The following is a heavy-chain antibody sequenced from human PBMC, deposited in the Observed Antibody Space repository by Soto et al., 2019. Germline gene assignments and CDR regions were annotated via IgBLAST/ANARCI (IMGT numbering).Heavy chain of an antibody. J-gene: IGHJ4*02. Sequence: PSETLSLTCAVYGGSFSGYYWSWIRQPPGKGLEWIGEINHSGSTNYNPSLKSRVTISVDTSKNQFSLKLSSVTAADTAVYYCAREHYYGSGSKNWGQGTLVTVSS. CDR3: AREHYYGSGSKN. CDR1: GGSFSGYY. V-gene: IGHV4-34*01. CDR2: INHSGST. D-gene: IGHD3-10*01.